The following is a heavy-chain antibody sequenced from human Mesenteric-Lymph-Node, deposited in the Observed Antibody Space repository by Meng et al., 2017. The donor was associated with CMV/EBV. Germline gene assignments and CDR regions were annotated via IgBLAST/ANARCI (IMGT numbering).Heavy chain of an antibody. D-gene: IGHD2-2*01. V-gene: IGHV3-30*02. Sequence: GGSLRLSCAASGFTFSSFGMHWVRQAPGKGLEWVAFIRYDRSNRYYADSVKGRFTISRDNSKNTLYLQMNGLRAEDTAVYYCARQLIPATSLDFWGQGTLVTVSS. CDR1: GFTFSSFG. J-gene: IGHJ4*02. CDR3: ARQLIPATSLDF. CDR2: IRYDRSNR.